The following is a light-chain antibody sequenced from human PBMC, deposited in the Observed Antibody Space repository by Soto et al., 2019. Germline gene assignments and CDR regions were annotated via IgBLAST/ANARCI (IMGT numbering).Light chain of an antibody. Sequence: EIALTQSPGTLSLSPGERATLSCRASQGVGSKYLAWYQQKPGQAPRLLIYAASTRATGIPDRFSGSGSGTDFTLTISSLDPEDFAVYYCQQYGNSPGITFGQGTRLEIK. J-gene: IGKJ5*01. CDR3: QQYGNSPGIT. CDR2: AAS. CDR1: QGVGSKY. V-gene: IGKV3-20*01.